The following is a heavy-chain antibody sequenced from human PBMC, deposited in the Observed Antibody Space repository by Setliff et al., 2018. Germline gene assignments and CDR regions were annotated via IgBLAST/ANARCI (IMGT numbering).Heavy chain of an antibody. CDR2: IKQDGSEK. Sequence: PGESLRLSCVASGFSFSNYWMNWVRQAPGKGLEWVANIKQDGSEKNYVDSVKGRFTISRDNAMNSLYLQMNSLRVADTAVYFCARRGNRGSGWYAGIDYWGQGTLVTVSS. CDR1: GFSFSNYW. J-gene: IGHJ4*02. D-gene: IGHD6-19*01. CDR3: ARRGNRGSGWYAGIDY. V-gene: IGHV3-7*01.